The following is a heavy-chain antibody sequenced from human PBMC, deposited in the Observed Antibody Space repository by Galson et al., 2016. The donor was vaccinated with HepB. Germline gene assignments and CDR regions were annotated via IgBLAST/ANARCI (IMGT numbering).Heavy chain of an antibody. D-gene: IGHD6-13*01. V-gene: IGHV3-23*01. J-gene: IGHJ4*02. Sequence: SLRLSRAASGFSFSSYVMSWVRQSPGKGLEWVSGISGSPVTTYYADSVRGRFTISRDDSKKMLYLQMNSLTVEDAALYYCTKDRGGGSSWYLGYSWGQGTLVTVSS. CDR2: ISGSPVTT. CDR3: TKDRGGGSSWYLGYS. CDR1: GFSFSSYV.